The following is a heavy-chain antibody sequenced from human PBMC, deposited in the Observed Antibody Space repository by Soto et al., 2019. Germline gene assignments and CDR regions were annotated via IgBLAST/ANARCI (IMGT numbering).Heavy chain of an antibody. CDR3: TTGLSKWELDYFDY. CDR2: IRTNADGGTT. V-gene: IGHV3-15*07. CDR1: CVTCANAY. D-gene: IGHD1-26*01. J-gene: IGHJ4*02. Sequence: GGFLRLSCAASCVTCANAYMNWVRQAPGKGLEWVGRIRTNADGGTTDYAAPVRGRFTISRDDSEYKLYLQMNTLQTEDTAVYYCTTGLSKWELDYFDYWGQGTLVTVSS.